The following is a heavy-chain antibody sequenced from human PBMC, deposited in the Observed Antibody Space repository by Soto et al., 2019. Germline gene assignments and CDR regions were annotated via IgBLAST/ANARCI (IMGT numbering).Heavy chain of an antibody. D-gene: IGHD3-10*02. CDR3: AKNQRAQPLFGFDP. CDR2: ISVSGGST. V-gene: IGHV3-23*01. Sequence: GGSLRLSCAASGFTFSSYAMSWVRQAPGKGLEWVSAISVSGGSTYYADSVKGRFTISRDNSKNTLYLQMNSLRAEDTAVYYCAKNQRAQPLFGFDPWGQGTLVTVSS. J-gene: IGHJ5*02. CDR1: GFTFSSYA.